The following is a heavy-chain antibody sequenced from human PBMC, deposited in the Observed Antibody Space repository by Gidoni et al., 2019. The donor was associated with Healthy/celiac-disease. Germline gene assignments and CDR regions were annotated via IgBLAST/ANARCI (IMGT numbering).Heavy chain of an antibody. V-gene: IGHV3-7*01. CDR2: IKQDGSEK. Sequence: EVQLVESGGGLVQPGGSLRLSCAASGFPFSSYWMSWVRQAPGKGLEWVANIKQDGSEKYYVDSVKGRFTISRDNAKNSLYLQMNSLRAEDTAVYYCARDRYGDSGYFDYWGQGTLVTVSS. J-gene: IGHJ4*02. CDR3: ARDRYGDSGYFDY. D-gene: IGHD4-17*01. CDR1: GFPFSSYW.